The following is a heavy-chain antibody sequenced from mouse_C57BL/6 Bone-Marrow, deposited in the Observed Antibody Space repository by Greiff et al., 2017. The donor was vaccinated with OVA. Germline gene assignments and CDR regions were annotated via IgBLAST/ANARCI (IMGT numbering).Heavy chain of an antibody. CDR1: GFTFSSYA. CDR2: ISDGGSYT. D-gene: IGHD2-3*01. Sequence: EVNLVESGGGLVKPGGSLKLSCAASGFTFSSYAMSWVRQTPEKRLEWVATISDGGSYTYYPDNVKGRFTISRDNAKNNLYLQMSHLKSEDTAMYYCARFRWLLLDYWGQGTTLTVSS. CDR3: ARFRWLLLDY. V-gene: IGHV5-4*03. J-gene: IGHJ2*01.